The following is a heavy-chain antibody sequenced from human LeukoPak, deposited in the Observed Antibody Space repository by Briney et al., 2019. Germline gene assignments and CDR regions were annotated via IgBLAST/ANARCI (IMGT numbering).Heavy chain of an antibody. CDR2: ISHSEST. CDR3: ARHYSGGSRYGALDI. D-gene: IGHD2-15*01. J-gene: IGHJ3*02. CDR1: GGSFSGYY. V-gene: IGHV4-34*01. Sequence: SETLSLTCAVYGGSFSGYYWSWIRQPPGKGLEWSGEISHSESTNYNPSLKSRITISVDTSKNQFSLRLSSVTAADTAVYYCARHYSGGSRYGALDIWGQGTMVTVSS.